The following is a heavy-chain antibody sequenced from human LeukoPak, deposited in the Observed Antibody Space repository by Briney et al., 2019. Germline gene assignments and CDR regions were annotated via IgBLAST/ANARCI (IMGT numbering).Heavy chain of an antibody. CDR3: ARGHRGFVTSYNRYYYYSDV. J-gene: IGHJ6*03. CDR2: INHSGST. D-gene: IGHD1-14*01. V-gene: IGHV4-34*01. CDR1: GGSFSGYY. Sequence: SETLSLTCAVYGGSFSGYYWSWIRQPPGKGLEWIGEINHSGSTNYNPSLKSRVTISVDTSKDQFSLKLSSVTAPDTAVYYCARGHRGFVTSYNRYYYYSDVWGKGTTVTVSS.